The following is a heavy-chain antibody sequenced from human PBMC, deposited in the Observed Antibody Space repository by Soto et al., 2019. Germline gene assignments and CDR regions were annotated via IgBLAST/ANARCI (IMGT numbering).Heavy chain of an antibody. CDR1: GGSFSGYY. CDR2: INHSGST. D-gene: IGHD2-8*01. J-gene: IGHJ4*02. Sequence: SETLSLTCAVYGGSFSGYYWSWIRQPPGKGLEWIGEINHSGSTNYNPSLKSRVTISVDTSKNQFSLKLSSVTAADTAVYYCARIPCTNGVCYPRLDYWGQGTLVTVSS. V-gene: IGHV4-34*01. CDR3: ARIPCTNGVCYPRLDY.